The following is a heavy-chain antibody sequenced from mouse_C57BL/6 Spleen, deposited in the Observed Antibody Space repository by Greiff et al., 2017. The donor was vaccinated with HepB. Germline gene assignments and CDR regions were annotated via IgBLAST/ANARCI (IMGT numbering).Heavy chain of an antibody. CDR2: IYPGDGDT. CDR3: SGWGTPSRYALDY. J-gene: IGHJ2*01. V-gene: IGHV1-80*01. Sequence: QVQLKESGAELVKPGASVKISCKASGYAFSSYWMNWVKQRPGKGLEWIGQIYPGDGDTNYNGKFKGKATLTADKSSSTAYMQLSSRTSEDSAVYFCSGWGTPSRYALDYWGQGTTVTVSS. D-gene: IGHD3-2*02. CDR1: GYAFSSYW.